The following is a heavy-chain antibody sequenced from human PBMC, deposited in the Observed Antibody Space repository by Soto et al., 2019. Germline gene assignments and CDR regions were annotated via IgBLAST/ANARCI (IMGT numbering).Heavy chain of an antibody. V-gene: IGHV1-69*12. D-gene: IGHD2-2*01. CDR3: AREYCIGISCDLAFAAFDI. J-gene: IGHJ3*02. CDR2: IIPIFGTA. Sequence: QVQLVQSGAEVKKPGSSVKVSCKASGGTFSKFPISWVRQAPGQGLEWIGGIIPIFGTANYAQTFQGRVTITADESTTTVYMELSSLRSEDTSVYYCAREYCIGISCDLAFAAFDICGHGTRVSGSS. CDR1: GGTFSKFP.